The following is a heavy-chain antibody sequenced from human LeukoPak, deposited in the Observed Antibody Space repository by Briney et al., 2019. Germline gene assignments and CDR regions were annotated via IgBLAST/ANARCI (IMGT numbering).Heavy chain of an antibody. D-gene: IGHD3-22*01. Sequence: PGGSLRLSCAASGFTFSSYSMNWVRQAPGKGLEWVSSIRSSSSYIYYADSVKGRFTISRDNAKNSLFLQINSLRAEDTAVYYCANGGTYSSGPWGQGTLVTVSS. J-gene: IGHJ5*02. V-gene: IGHV3-21*01. CDR1: GFTFSSYS. CDR2: IRSSSSYI. CDR3: ANGGTYSSGP.